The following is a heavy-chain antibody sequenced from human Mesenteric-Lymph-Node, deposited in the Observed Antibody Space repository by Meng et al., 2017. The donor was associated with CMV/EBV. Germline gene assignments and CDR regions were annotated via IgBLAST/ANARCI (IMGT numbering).Heavy chain of an antibody. V-gene: IGHV3-7*01. Sequence: GESLKISCAASGFTFSSYAMSWVRQAPGKGLEWVANMNQDGTEKYYVESVKGRFTISRDNSKNSLYLEMNSLRAEDTAVYYCGREVPGGAVALDYWGQGALVTVSS. CDR2: MNQDGTEK. CDR3: GREVPGGAVALDY. CDR1: GFTFSSYA. D-gene: IGHD6-19*01. J-gene: IGHJ4*02.